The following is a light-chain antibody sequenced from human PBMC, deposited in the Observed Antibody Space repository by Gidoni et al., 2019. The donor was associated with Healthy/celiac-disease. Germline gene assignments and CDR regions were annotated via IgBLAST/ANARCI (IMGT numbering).Light chain of an antibody. CDR1: QGIRND. CDR3: LQNYDYPLT. J-gene: IGKJ4*01. CDR2: AAS. Sequence: AIQMPQSPSSLSASVGYRVTITCRASQGIRNDLGWYQQKPGKAPKLLIVAASRLQSGVPSRFSGSGSGTDFTLTISSLQPEDFGTYYCLQNYDYPLTFGGGTKVEIK. V-gene: IGKV1-6*01.